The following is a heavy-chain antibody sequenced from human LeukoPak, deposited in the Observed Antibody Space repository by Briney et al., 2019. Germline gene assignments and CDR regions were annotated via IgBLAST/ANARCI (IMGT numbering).Heavy chain of an antibody. CDR2: ISYDGSNK. Sequence: GRSLRLSCAASGFTFSSYGMHWVRQAPGKGLEWVAVISYDGSNKYYADSVKGRFTISRDNSKNTLYLQMNSLRAEDTAVYYCARSLVVPAACDYWGQGTLVTVSS. CDR1: GFTFSSYG. D-gene: IGHD2-2*01. CDR3: ARSLVVPAACDY. V-gene: IGHV3-30*03. J-gene: IGHJ4*02.